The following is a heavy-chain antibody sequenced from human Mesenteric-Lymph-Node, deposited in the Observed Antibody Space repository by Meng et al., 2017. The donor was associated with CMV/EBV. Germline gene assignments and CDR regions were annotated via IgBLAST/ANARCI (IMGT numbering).Heavy chain of an antibody. D-gene: IGHD6-13*01. CDR1: GFTFSSYS. Sequence: GESLKISCAASGFTFSSYSMNWVRQAPGKGLEWVSSISTSTNYIYYADSVKGRFTISRDNAKNSLYLQMNSLRAEDTAVYYCARLAAAASWGQGTLVTVSS. CDR2: ISTSTNYI. J-gene: IGHJ4*02. V-gene: IGHV3-21*01. CDR3: ARLAAAAS.